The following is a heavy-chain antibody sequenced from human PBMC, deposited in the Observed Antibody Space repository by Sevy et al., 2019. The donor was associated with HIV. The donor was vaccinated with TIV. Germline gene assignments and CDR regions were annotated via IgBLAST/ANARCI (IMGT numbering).Heavy chain of an antibody. J-gene: IGHJ4*02. CDR3: AKDREVKGWLPIMFDY. CDR1: GFTFSSYA. CDR2: ISGSGGST. D-gene: IGHD5-12*01. V-gene: IGHV3-23*01. Sequence: GGSLRLSCAASGFTFSSYAMSWVRQAPGKGLEWVSAISGSGGSTYYADSVKGQFTISRDNSKNALYLQMNSLRAEDTAVYYCAKDREVKGWLPIMFDYWGQGTLVTVS.